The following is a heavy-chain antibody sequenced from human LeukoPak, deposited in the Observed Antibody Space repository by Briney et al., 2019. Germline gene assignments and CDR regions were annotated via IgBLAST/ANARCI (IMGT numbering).Heavy chain of an antibody. Sequence: SKTLSLTCTVSGGSISSYHWTWIRQPPGKGLEWIGYIYDSGSTDYNPSLKSRVTISVDTSTNQFSLTLNSVSAADTAVYYCARGRMVRGLINEYYFDYWGQGALVTVSS. CDR3: ARGRMVRGLINEYYFDY. J-gene: IGHJ4*02. CDR1: GGSISSYH. V-gene: IGHV4-59*08. D-gene: IGHD3-10*01. CDR2: IYDSGST.